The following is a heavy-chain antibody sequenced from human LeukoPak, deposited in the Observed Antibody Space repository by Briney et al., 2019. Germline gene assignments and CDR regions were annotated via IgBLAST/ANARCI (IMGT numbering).Heavy chain of an antibody. Sequence: NTSETLSLTCTVSGGSISSYYWSWIRQPAGKGLEWIGRIYTSGSTNYNPSLKSRVTMSVDTSKNQFSLKLSSVTAADTAVYYCARDRPLTQYFYMDVWGRGTTVTVSS. CDR2: IYTSGST. V-gene: IGHV4-4*07. CDR3: ARDRPLTQYFYMDV. J-gene: IGHJ6*03. D-gene: IGHD6-6*01. CDR1: GGSISSYY.